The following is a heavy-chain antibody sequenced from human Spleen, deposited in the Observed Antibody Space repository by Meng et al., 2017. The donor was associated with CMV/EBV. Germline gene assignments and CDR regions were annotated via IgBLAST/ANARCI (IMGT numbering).Heavy chain of an antibody. D-gene: IGHD6-6*01. V-gene: IGHV5-51*01. J-gene: IGHJ6*02. CDR2: IYPGDSDT. CDR1: GYSFTGYW. Sequence: GESLKISCKGSGYSFTGYWIGWVRQMPGKGLEWMGIIYPGDSDTRYSPSFQGQVTISADKSISTAYLQWSSLKASDTAMYYCARHSPIAARHYYGMDVWGQGTTVTISS. CDR3: ARHSPIAARHYYGMDV.